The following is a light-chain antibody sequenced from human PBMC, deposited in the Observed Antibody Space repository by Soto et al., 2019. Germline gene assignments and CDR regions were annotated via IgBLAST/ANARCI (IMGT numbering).Light chain of an antibody. V-gene: IGLV4-69*01. CDR3: QTWDTGIRV. CDR1: SGHSNYA. Sequence: QPVLTQSPSASASLGASVKLTCTLSSGHSNYAIAWHQQQPEQGPRYLMKLNNDGSHSKGDGIPDRFSGSSSGAERYLTISSLQSEDEADYYCQTWDTGIRVFGGGTKLTVL. J-gene: IGLJ3*02. CDR2: LNNDGSH.